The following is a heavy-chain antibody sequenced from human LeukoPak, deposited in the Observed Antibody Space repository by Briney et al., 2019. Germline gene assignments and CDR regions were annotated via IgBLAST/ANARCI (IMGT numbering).Heavy chain of an antibody. J-gene: IGHJ4*02. Sequence: SETLSLTCTVSGGSIIGSTTYWGWLRQPPGKGLDWIGIINYSGSTYYTPSLRSRVTISVDTSKNQFSLKLNSVTASDTAVYYCARGYDYWGQGTLVTVSS. V-gene: IGHV4-39*01. CDR3: ARGYDY. CDR2: INYSGST. D-gene: IGHD3-22*01. CDR1: GGSIIGSTTY.